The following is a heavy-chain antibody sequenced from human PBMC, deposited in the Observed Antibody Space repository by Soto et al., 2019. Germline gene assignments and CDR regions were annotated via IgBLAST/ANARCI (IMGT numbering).Heavy chain of an antibody. Sequence: GGSLRLSCAASGFTFSSYGMHWVRQAPGKGLEWVAVISYDGSNKYYADSVKGRFTISRDNSKNTLYLQMNSLRAEDTAVYYCAKDSTIGYCSSTSCYPYYYYGMDVWGQGTTVTVSS. CDR1: GFTFSSYG. CDR3: AKDSTIGYCSSTSCYPYYYYGMDV. V-gene: IGHV3-30*18. J-gene: IGHJ6*02. CDR2: ISYDGSNK. D-gene: IGHD2-2*01.